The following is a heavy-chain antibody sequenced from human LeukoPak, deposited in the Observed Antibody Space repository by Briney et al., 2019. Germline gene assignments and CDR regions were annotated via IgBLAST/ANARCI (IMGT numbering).Heavy chain of an antibody. CDR2: IIPILGIA. CDR3: ARVRRVEGYYYYGMDV. V-gene: IGHV1-69*04. D-gene: IGHD2-15*01. Sequence: ASVKVSCKASAGTFSSYAISLVRQAPGQGLEWMGRIIPILGIANYAQKFQGRVTITADKSTSTAYMELSSLRSEDTAVYYCARVRRVEGYYYYGMDVWGQGTTVTVSS. J-gene: IGHJ6*02. CDR1: AGTFSSYA.